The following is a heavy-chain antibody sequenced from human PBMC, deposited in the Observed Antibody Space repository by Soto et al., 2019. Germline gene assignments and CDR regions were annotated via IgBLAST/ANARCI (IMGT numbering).Heavy chain of an antibody. CDR2: IYPGDSDT. CDR1: GYSFTSYW. V-gene: IGHV5-51*01. D-gene: IGHD6-13*01. Sequence: GESLKISCKASGYSFTSYWIAWVRQMPGKGLEWMGIIYPGDSDTRYSPSFQGQVTISADTSISTAHLQWSSLKASDTAMYYCARSRAADYFDYWGQGTLVTVSS. CDR3: ARSRAADYFDY. J-gene: IGHJ4*02.